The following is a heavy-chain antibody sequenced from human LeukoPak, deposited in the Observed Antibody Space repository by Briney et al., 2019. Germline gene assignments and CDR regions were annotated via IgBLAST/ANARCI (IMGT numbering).Heavy chain of an antibody. V-gene: IGHV1-2*02. J-gene: IGHJ4*02. Sequence: GASVKVSCKASGYTFTGYYMHWVRRAPGQGLEWMGWINPNSGGTNYAQKFQGRVTMTRDTSISTAYMELSRLRSDDTAVYYCARSPALLWFGELHRYYFDYWGQGTLVTVSS. CDR2: INPNSGGT. D-gene: IGHD3-10*01. CDR3: ARSPALLWFGELHRYYFDY. CDR1: GYTFTGYY.